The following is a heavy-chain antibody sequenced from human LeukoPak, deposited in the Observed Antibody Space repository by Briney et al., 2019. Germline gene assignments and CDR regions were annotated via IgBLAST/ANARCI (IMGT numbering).Heavy chain of an antibody. D-gene: IGHD3-10*01. CDR3: ARDLGFGPGDY. Sequence: SETLSLTCTVSGGSISSYYWSWIRQPPGKGLEWIGYIYYSGSTNYNPSLKSRVTISVDTSKNQFSLKLSSVTAADTAVYYCARDLGFGPGDYWGQGTLVTVSS. CDR1: GGSISSYY. V-gene: IGHV4-59*01. J-gene: IGHJ4*02. CDR2: IYYSGST.